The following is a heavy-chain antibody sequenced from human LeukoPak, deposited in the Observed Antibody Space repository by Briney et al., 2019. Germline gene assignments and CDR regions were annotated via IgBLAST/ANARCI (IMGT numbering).Heavy chain of an antibody. V-gene: IGHV4-31*11. CDR1: GGSFSGYY. CDR3: AREPGYDSSGLYFDY. J-gene: IGHJ4*02. CDR2: IYYSGST. D-gene: IGHD3-22*01. Sequence: SETLSLTCAVYGGSFSGYYWSWIRQHPGKGMEWIGYIYYSGSTYYNPSLKSRVTISVDTSKNQISLKLSSVTAADTAVYYCAREPGYDSSGLYFDYWGQGTLVTVS.